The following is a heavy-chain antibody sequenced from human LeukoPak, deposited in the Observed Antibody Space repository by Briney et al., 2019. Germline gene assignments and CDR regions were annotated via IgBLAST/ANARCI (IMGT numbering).Heavy chain of an antibody. Sequence: PGGSLRLSCAASGFTFSSYAMSWVRQAPGKGLEWIGSIYYSGSTYYNPSLKSRVTISVDTSKNQFSLKLSSVTAADTAVYYCARFYAGTVGDYWGQGTLVTVSS. CDR3: ARFYAGTVGDY. CDR2: IYYSGST. CDR1: GFTFSSYA. D-gene: IGHD2/OR15-2a*01. J-gene: IGHJ4*02. V-gene: IGHV4-38-2*01.